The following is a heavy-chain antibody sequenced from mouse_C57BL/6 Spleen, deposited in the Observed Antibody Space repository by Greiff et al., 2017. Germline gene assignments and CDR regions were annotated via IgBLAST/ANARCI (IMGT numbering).Heavy chain of an antibody. J-gene: IGHJ3*01. Sequence: VQLQQSGAELARPGASVKLSCKASGYTFTSYGISWVKQRTGQGLEWIGEIYPRSGNTYYNEKFKGKATLTADKSSSTAYMELRSLTSEDSAVYFCARGSGKQAWFAYWGQGTLVTVSA. CDR3: ARGSGKQAWFAY. CDR1: GYTFTSYG. V-gene: IGHV1-81*01. D-gene: IGHD1-1*01. CDR2: IYPRSGNT.